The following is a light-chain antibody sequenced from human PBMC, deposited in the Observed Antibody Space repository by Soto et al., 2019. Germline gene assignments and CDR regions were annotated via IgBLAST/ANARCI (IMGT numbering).Light chain of an antibody. J-gene: IGLJ1*01. V-gene: IGLV2-8*01. Sequence: QSALTQPPSAPGSPGQSVTISCTGTNSDVGGYNYVSWYQQHPGKAPKLMIYELSKRPSGVPDRFSGSKSGNTASLTVSGLQAEDEADYYCSSYAGSNNLGVFGTGTKVTVL. CDR3: SSYAGSNNLGV. CDR2: ELS. CDR1: NSDVGGYNY.